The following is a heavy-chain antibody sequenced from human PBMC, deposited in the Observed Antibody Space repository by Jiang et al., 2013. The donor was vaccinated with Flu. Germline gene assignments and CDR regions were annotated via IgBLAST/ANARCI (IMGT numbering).Heavy chain of an antibody. CDR1: GGSFSGYY. V-gene: IGHV4-34*01. J-gene: IGHJ4*02. Sequence: ETLSLTCAVYGGSFSGYYWSWIRQPPGRGLEWIGEINHSGSTHYNPSLKSRVTISVDTSKNQFSLKLSSVTAADTAVYYCALTHSAYGDYDYVWGSYRPGYWGQGTLVTVSS. D-gene: IGHD3-16*02. CDR2: INHSGST. CDR3: ALTHSAYGDYDYVWGSYRPGY.